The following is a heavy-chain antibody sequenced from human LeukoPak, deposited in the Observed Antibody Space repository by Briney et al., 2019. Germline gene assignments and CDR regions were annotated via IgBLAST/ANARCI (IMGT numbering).Heavy chain of an antibody. D-gene: IGHD4-17*01. CDR1: GFTFRSYG. J-gene: IGHJ4*02. CDR3: AKDRYGDYGSSFDY. Sequence: GGSLRLSCAASGFTFRSYGMHWVRQAPGKGLEWVAVISYDGSNKYYADSVKGRFTISRDNSKNTLYLQMNSLRAEDTAVYYCAKDRYGDYGSSFDYWGQGTLVTVSS. CDR2: ISYDGSNK. V-gene: IGHV3-30*18.